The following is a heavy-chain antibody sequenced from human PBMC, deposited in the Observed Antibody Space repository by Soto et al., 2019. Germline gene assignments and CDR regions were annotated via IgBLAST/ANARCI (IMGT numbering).Heavy chain of an antibody. Sequence: PSETLSLTCIVYGGSVSNYYWNWIRQPPGKGLEWIGEINHSGSTNYNPSLKSRLTISVDTSKSQFSLKLGSVTAADTAVYYCARGKMAGDAFDIWGQGTMVTVSS. D-gene: IGHD6-19*01. V-gene: IGHV4-34*01. CDR3: ARGKMAGDAFDI. CDR1: GGSVSNYY. J-gene: IGHJ3*02. CDR2: INHSGST.